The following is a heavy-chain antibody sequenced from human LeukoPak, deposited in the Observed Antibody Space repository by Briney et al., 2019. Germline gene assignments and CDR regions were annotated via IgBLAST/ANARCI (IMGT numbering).Heavy chain of an antibody. D-gene: IGHD3-10*01. Sequence: GESLKISCKGFGYSFTNYWIGWVRQMPGKGLEWMGIIYPGDSDIRYSPSFQGQVTISADKSISTAYLQWSSLKASDTAMYYCARHSQSYYGSGTEILDYWGQGTLVTVSS. CDR2: IYPGDSDI. CDR3: ARHSQSYYGSGTEILDY. J-gene: IGHJ4*02. CDR1: GYSFTNYW. V-gene: IGHV5-51*01.